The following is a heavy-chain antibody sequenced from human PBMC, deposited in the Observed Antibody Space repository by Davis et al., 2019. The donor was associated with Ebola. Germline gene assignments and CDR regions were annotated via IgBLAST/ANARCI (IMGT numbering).Heavy chain of an antibody. J-gene: IGHJ5*02. CDR3: AREFLVTGYKCADL. D-gene: IGHD3-9*01. CDR1: GYTFTSYG. Sequence: ASVKVSCKASGYTFTSYGISWVRQAPGQGLEWMGWISAYNGNTNYAQKLQGRVTMTTDTSISTAYMELSSLRTDDTAIYYCAREFLVTGYKCADLWGQGTLVTVSS. V-gene: IGHV1-18*04. CDR2: ISAYNGNT.